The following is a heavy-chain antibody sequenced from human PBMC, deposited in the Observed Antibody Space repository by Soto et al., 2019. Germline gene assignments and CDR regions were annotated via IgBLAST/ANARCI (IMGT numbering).Heavy chain of an antibody. V-gene: IGHV3-48*02. CDR2: ISSSSTI. Sequence: PGGSLRLSCAASGFTFSSYSMNWVRQAPGKGLEWVSYISSSSTIYYADSVKGRFTISRDNAKNSLYLQMNSLRDEDTAVYYCARDLFYCTNGVCYDYFDYWGQGTLVTVSS. CDR3: ARDLFYCTNGVCYDYFDY. D-gene: IGHD2-8*01. J-gene: IGHJ4*02. CDR1: GFTFSSYS.